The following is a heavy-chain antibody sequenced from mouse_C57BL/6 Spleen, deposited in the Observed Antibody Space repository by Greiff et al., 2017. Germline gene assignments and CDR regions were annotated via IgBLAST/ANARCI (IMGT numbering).Heavy chain of an antibody. Sequence: VQLQQPGAELVRPGSSVKLSCKASGYTFTSYWMHWVKQRPIQGLEWIGNIDPSDSETHYNQKFKDKATLTVDKSSSTAYMQLSSLTSEDSAVYYCARKRGNYYAMDYWGQGTSVTVSS. V-gene: IGHV1-52*01. CDR3: ARKRGNYYAMDY. CDR2: IDPSDSET. D-gene: IGHD2-1*01. J-gene: IGHJ4*01. CDR1: GYTFTSYW.